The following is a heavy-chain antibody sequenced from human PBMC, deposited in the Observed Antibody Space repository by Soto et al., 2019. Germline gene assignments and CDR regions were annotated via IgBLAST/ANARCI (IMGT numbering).Heavy chain of an antibody. V-gene: IGHV3-23*01. D-gene: IGHD3-22*01. J-gene: IGHJ4*02. CDR1: GSTFSSYD. CDR2: LSGSGGRT. Sequence: EVQLLESGGSVVQPGGSLRLSGVASGSTFSSYDMSWIRQAPGKGLEWISGLSGSGGRTTFADSVKGRFTISRDNSKNTLYLELNSLRVEDTAVYYCAKDSGYDSTDWGQGTLVTVSS. CDR3: AKDSGYDSTD.